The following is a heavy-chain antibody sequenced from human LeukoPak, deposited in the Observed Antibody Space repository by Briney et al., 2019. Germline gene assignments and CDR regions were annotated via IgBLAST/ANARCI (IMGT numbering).Heavy chain of an antibody. CDR2: IRYGGSNK. J-gene: IGHJ4*02. D-gene: IGHD6-25*01. Sequence: GGSLRLSCAASGFTFSSYGMHWVRQAPGKGLEWVAFIRYGGSNKYYADSVKGRFTISRDNSKNTLYLQMNSLRAEDTAVYYCASFLSARTIDYWGQGTLVTVSS. V-gene: IGHV3-30*02. CDR3: ASFLSARTIDY. CDR1: GFTFSSYG.